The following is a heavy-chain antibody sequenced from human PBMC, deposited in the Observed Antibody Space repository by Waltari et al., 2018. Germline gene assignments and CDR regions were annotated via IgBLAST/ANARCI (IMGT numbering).Heavy chain of an antibody. CDR1: GFTFSSYW. Sequence: EVQLVESGGGLVQPGGSLRLSCAASGFTFSSYWMSWVRQAPGKGLEGVANIKQDGSEKYYVDSGKGRFTISRDNAKNSLYLQMNSLRAEDTAVYYCARDLGLNWFDPWGQGTLVTVSS. J-gene: IGHJ5*02. CDR3: ARDLGLNWFDP. D-gene: IGHD3-16*01. CDR2: IKQDGSEK. V-gene: IGHV3-7*01.